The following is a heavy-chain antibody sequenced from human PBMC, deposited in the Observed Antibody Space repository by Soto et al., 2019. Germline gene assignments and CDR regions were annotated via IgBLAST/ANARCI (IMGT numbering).Heavy chain of an antibody. V-gene: IGHV1-69*13. CDR3: ARDLNTAMDYYYYGMDV. CDR2: IIPIFGTA. J-gene: IGHJ6*04. CDR1: GGTFSSYA. D-gene: IGHD5-18*01. Sequence: ASVKVSCKASGGTFSSYAISWVRQAPGQGLEWMGGIIPIFGTANYAQKFQGRVTITADESTSTAYMELSSLRSEDTAVYYCARDLNTAMDYYYYGMDVWGEGTTVTVSS.